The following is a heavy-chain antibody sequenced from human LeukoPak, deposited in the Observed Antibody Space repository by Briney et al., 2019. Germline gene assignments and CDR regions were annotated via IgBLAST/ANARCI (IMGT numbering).Heavy chain of an antibody. CDR3: ARGTTINNFDY. CDR1: GFTFSSYA. CDR2: ISTSGSNI. D-gene: IGHD5-12*01. Sequence: GGSLRLSCAASGFTFSSYAMSWVRQAPGKGLEWVSYISTSGSNIHYAGSVKGRFTISRDNAKNSLYLQMNSLREEDTAVYYCARGTTINNFDYWGQGTLVTVSS. J-gene: IGHJ4*02. V-gene: IGHV3-48*02.